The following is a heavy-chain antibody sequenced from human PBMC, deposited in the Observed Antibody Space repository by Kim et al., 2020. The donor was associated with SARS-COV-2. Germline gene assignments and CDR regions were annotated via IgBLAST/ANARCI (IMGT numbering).Heavy chain of an antibody. CDR3: TRANYNNYYNV. CDR1: GFTFRDDT. CDR2: IRAKSYSGAP. Sequence: GGSLRLSCSASGFTFRDDTLAWVRQAPGKGLEWVAFIRAKSYSGAPEYAASVKDRFTISRDDSKSIAYLQMNSLKSEDTAVYYCTRANYNNYYNVWGQGT. D-gene: IGHD3-10*01. J-gene: IGHJ4*02. V-gene: IGHV3-49*04.